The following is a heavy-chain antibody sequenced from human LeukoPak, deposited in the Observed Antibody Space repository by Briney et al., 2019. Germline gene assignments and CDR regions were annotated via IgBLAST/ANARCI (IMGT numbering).Heavy chain of an antibody. J-gene: IGHJ1*01. D-gene: IGHD6-13*01. Sequence: ASVKVSCKASGYTFTRYGISWVRQAPGQGLEWMGWISAYNGNTNYAQKLQGRVTMTTDTSTSTAYMELRSLRPDDTAVYYCARELQQLVGDWSGKIPEYSQHWGQGTLVTVSS. CDR3: ARELQQLVGDWSGKIPEYSQH. V-gene: IGHV1-18*01. CDR1: GYTFTRYG. CDR2: ISAYNGNT.